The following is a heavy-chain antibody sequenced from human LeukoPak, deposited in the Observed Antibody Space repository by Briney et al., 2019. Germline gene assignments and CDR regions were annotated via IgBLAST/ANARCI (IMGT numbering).Heavy chain of an antibody. D-gene: IGHD6-19*01. CDR2: ISGSGGST. Sequence: GGSLRLSCAASGFTFSSYAMSWVRQAPGKGLEWVSAISGSGGSTYYADSVKGRFTISRDNSKNTLYLQMNSLRAEDTAVYYCARAPEYSSGADGFDIWGQGTMVTVSS. CDR1: GFTFSSYA. CDR3: ARAPEYSSGADGFDI. J-gene: IGHJ3*02. V-gene: IGHV3-23*01.